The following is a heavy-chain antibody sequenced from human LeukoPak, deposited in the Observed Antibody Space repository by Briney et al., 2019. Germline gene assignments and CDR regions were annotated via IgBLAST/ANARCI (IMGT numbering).Heavy chain of an antibody. Sequence: GGSLRLSCAASGFTFSSYAMSWVRQAPGKGLEWVSVIYSGGSTYYADSVKGRFTISRDNSKNTLYLQMNSLRAEDTAVYYCARVPTMASALFDYWGQGTLVTVSS. D-gene: IGHD3-10*01. J-gene: IGHJ4*02. CDR1: GFTFSSYA. CDR3: ARVPTMASALFDY. V-gene: IGHV3-66*01. CDR2: IYSGGST.